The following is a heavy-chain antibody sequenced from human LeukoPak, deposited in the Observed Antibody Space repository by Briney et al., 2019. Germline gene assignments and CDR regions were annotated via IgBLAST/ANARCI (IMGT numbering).Heavy chain of an antibody. V-gene: IGHV1-69*05. CDR1: GGTFSSYA. CDR2: IIPIFSTA. D-gene: IGHD3-3*01. CDR3: ARDVQNATITIFGVVRDYYYMDV. J-gene: IGHJ6*03. Sequence: SVKVSCKASGGTFSSYAISWVRQAPGQGLEWMGGIIPIFSTANYAQKFQGRVTITTDESTSTAYMELSSLRSEDTAVYYCARDVQNATITIFGVVRDYYYMDVWGKGTTVTVSS.